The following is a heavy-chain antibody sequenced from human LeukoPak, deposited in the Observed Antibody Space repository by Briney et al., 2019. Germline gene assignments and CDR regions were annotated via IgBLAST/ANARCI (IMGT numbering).Heavy chain of an antibody. D-gene: IGHD6-19*01. CDR2: IYSSDNT. CDR3: ARGITNIAVGDY. J-gene: IGHJ4*02. V-gene: IGHV3-53*01. Sequence: GGSLRLSCAASGFTVSNNYMSRVRQAPGKGLEWVSIIYSSDNTYYADSVKGRFTISRDNAKNTVYLQMNNVRAEDTAVYYCARGITNIAVGDYWGQGTLVTVSS. CDR1: GFTVSNNY.